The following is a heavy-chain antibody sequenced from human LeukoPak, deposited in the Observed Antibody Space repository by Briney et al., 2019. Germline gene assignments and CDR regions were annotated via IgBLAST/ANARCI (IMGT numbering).Heavy chain of an antibody. CDR2: IYYSGST. CDR1: GGSIGSSSYY. J-gene: IGHJ5*02. Sequence: SETLSLTCTVSGGSIGSSSYYWGWIRQPPGKGLEWIGNIYYSGSTYCNPSLKSRVTMSVDTSKNQFSLKLSSVTAADTAVYSCARGSVRGEFDPWGQGTLVTVSS. V-gene: IGHV4-39*07. CDR3: ARGSVRGEFDP. D-gene: IGHD3-10*01.